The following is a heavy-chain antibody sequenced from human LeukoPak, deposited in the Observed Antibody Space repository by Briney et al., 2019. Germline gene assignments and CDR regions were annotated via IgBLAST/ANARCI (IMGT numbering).Heavy chain of an antibody. CDR3: ARDIAAAGKGPFDY. Sequence: SVKVSCKASGGTLSSYAISWVRQAPGQGLEWMGGITPIFRTANYAQKFQGRVTITADESTSIAYMELRSLRSEDTAVYYCARDIAAAGKGPFDYWGQGTLVTVSS. D-gene: IGHD6-13*01. CDR2: ITPIFRTA. V-gene: IGHV1-69*13. J-gene: IGHJ4*02. CDR1: GGTLSSYA.